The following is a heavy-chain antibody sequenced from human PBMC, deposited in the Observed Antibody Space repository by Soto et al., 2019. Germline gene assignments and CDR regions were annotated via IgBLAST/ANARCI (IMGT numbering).Heavy chain of an antibody. J-gene: IGHJ6*03. Sequence: GGSLRLSCAASGFTFSSYGMHWVRQAPGKGLEWVAVISYDGSNKYYADSVKGRFTISRDNSKNTLYLQMNSLRAEDTAVYYCAKDRVYYYYYMDVWGKGTTVTVSS. D-gene: IGHD6-13*01. CDR1: GFTFSSYG. CDR2: ISYDGSNK. V-gene: IGHV3-30*18. CDR3: AKDRVYYYYYMDV.